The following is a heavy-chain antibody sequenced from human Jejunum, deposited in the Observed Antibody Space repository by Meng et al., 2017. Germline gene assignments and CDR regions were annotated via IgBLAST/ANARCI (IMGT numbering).Heavy chain of an antibody. CDR3: AREFHSSGHAGTFDL. CDR1: GITLSSHH. J-gene: IGHJ3*01. V-gene: IGHV3-30*04. D-gene: IGHD3-22*01. CDR2: LSSDGSAR. Sequence: GESLKISCTASGITLSSHHMHWLRQAPGKGLEWVALLSSDGSARSYADSLKGRFTISRDNSKDTLYLQINSLRTEDTSLYCCAREFHSSGHAGTFDLWGQGTMVTV.